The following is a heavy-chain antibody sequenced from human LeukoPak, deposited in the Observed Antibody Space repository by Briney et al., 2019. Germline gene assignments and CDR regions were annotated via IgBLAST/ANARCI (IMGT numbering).Heavy chain of an antibody. J-gene: IGHJ5*02. CDR1: GYTFTSYH. V-gene: IGHV1-46*01. CDR3: ARGGLGGRYFDWLLLNWFDP. CDR2: INPSGGST. Sequence: ASVKVSCKASGYTFTSYHMHWVRQAPGQGLEWMGIINPSGGSTSYAQKFQGRVTMTRDTSTSTVYMELSSLRSEDTAVYYCARGGLGGRYFDWLLLNWFDPWGQGTLVTVSS. D-gene: IGHD3-9*01.